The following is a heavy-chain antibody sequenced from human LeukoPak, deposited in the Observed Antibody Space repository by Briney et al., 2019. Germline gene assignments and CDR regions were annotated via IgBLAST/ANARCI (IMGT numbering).Heavy chain of an antibody. D-gene: IGHD3-10*01. CDR1: GGTFSSYA. J-gene: IGHJ6*02. CDR2: IIPILGIA. V-gene: IGHV1-69*04. Sequence: AASVKVSCKASGGTFSSYAISWVRQAPGQGLEWMGRIIPILGIANYAQKFQGRVTITADKSTSTAYMELSSLRSEDTAVYYCASNPYGSAWYYYGMDVWGQGTMVTVSS. CDR3: ASNPYGSAWYYYGMDV.